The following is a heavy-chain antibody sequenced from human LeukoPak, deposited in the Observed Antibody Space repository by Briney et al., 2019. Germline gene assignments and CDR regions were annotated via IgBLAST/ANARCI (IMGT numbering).Heavy chain of an antibody. Sequence: SETLSLTCTVSGGSISSSNYYWGWIRQPPGKGLEWVGYIYHSGSTNYNPSLKSRVTISVNTSKNQFSLKLSSVTAADTGVYYCARESVRPYFDYWGQGTLVTVSS. D-gene: IGHD2-8*01. CDR3: ARESVRPYFDY. CDR1: GGSISSSNYY. J-gene: IGHJ4*02. V-gene: IGHV4-61*05. CDR2: IYHSGST.